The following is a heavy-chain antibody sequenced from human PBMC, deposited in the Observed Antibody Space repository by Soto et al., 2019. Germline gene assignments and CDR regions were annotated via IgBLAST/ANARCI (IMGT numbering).Heavy chain of an antibody. CDR3: ARDQIWHVLVCWFDP. J-gene: IGHJ5*02. D-gene: IGHD3-9*01. Sequence: QVQLVQSGPEVKKPGASVKVSCKAIGYSFTSHYMHWVRKAPGQGLEWMGTINCGGVNTAYAQKFEGRVTMTKDTSMSTFYMELTSLTSDDTAVYYCARDQIWHVLVCWFDPWGQGTLVTVSS. V-gene: IGHV1-46*03. CDR2: INCGGVNT. CDR1: GYSFTSHY.